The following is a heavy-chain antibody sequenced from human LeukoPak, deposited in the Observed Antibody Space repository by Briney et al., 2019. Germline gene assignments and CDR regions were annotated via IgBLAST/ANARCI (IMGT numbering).Heavy chain of an antibody. CDR2: IYENDEK. CDR1: GFSFSSGGVG. Sequence: KKSGPTLVNPRQTLRLTCTFSGFSFSSGGVGVGWIRQPPGKALEWLGVIYENDEKLYSSSLQNRLTITKDTSRNQVVLTMANMDPVDTATYYCAHRHRGVASDIWGQGTMVTVSS. V-gene: IGHV2-5*01. CDR3: AHRHRGVASDI. D-gene: IGHD2-15*01. J-gene: IGHJ3*02.